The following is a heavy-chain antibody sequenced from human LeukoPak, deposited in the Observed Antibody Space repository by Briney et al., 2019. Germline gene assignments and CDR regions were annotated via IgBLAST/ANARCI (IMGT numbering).Heavy chain of an antibody. Sequence: SVKVSCKASGGTFSSYAISWVRQAPGQGLEWMGRIIPIFGIANYAQKFQGRVTITADKSTSTACMELSSLRSEDTAVYYCARAQAAAGGYYYYGMDVWGQGTTVAVSS. J-gene: IGHJ6*02. CDR2: IIPIFGIA. CDR1: GGTFSSYA. CDR3: ARAQAAAGGYYYYGMDV. V-gene: IGHV1-69*04. D-gene: IGHD6-13*01.